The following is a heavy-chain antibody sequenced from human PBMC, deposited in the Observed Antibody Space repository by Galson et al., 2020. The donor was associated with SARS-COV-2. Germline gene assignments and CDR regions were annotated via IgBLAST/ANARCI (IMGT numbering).Heavy chain of an antibody. CDR2: ISYDGSNK. D-gene: IGHD3-22*01. Sequence: GESLKISCAASGFTFSGYAMHWVRQAPGKGLEWVAVISYDGSNKYYADSVKGRFTISRDNSKNTLYLQMSSLRPEDTAVYYCAKAFSGYYSDNFDHWGQGTLVTVSS. V-gene: IGHV3-30*15. J-gene: IGHJ4*02. CDR1: GFTFSGYA. CDR3: AKAFSGYYSDNFDH.